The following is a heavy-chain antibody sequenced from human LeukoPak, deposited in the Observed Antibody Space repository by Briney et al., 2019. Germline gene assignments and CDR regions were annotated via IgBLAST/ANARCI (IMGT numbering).Heavy chain of an antibody. CDR1: GFTFSSYE. D-gene: IGHD6-6*01. CDR2: INQSGST. Sequence: GSLRLSCAASGFTFSSYEMNWVRQPPGKGLEWIGEINQSGSTNYNPALNSRVTISVDTSKKQVSLKMSSVTAADTAVYYCARGLKHFVLYYYYIDVWGNGTTVTVSS. CDR3: ARGLKHFVLYYYYIDV. V-gene: IGHV4-34*01. J-gene: IGHJ6*03.